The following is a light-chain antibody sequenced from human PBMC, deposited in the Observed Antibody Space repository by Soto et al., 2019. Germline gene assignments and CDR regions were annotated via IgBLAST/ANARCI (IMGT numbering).Light chain of an antibody. V-gene: IGLV2-14*01. Sequence: SALTQPASVSGSPGQGIPITCTGTSSDVGSYNSVSWYQQYPGKAPKLMIHDVNNRPSGVSDRFSGSKSGNTASLTISGLQAEDEADYYCSSFTSSTSYVFGSGTRSPS. J-gene: IGLJ1*01. CDR2: DVN. CDR1: SSDVGSYNS. CDR3: SSFTSSTSYV.